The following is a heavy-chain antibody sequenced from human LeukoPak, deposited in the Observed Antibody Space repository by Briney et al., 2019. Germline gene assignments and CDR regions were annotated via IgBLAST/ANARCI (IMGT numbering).Heavy chain of an antibody. V-gene: IGHV7-4-1*02. CDR2: INTNTGNP. Sequence: ASVKVSCKASGYTVTSYAMNWVRQAPGQGLEWMGWINTNTGNPTYAQGFTGRFVFSLDTSVSTAYLQISSLKAEDTAVYYCARDYEWGEEGFWFDPWGQGTLVTVSS. CDR3: ARDYEWGEEGFWFDP. CDR1: GYTVTSYA. D-gene: IGHD3-16*01. J-gene: IGHJ5*02.